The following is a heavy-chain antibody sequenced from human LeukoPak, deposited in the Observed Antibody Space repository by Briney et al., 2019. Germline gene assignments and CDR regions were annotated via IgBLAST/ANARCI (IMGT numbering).Heavy chain of an antibody. D-gene: IGHD3-10*01. CDR1: GFTIDDYA. Sequence: GRSLRLSCAASGFTIDDYAMHWVRQAPGKGLEWDSGISWNSVTIGYADSVRGRFTISRDNARNSLSLQMNSLGPEDTALYYCAKGTPMVRGIPTYGLDVWGQGTTVTVSS. CDR3: AKGTPMVRGIPTYGLDV. V-gene: IGHV3-9*01. CDR2: ISWNSVTI. J-gene: IGHJ6*02.